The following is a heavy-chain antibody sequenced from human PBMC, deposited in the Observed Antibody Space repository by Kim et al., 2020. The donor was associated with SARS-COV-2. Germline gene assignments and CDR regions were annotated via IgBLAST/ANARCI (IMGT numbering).Heavy chain of an antibody. D-gene: IGHD6-13*01. CDR1: GFIFSSYG. CDR3: AKDSFRYSSSWSHYYYGMDV. V-gene: IGHV3-33*06. J-gene: IGHJ6*02. CDR2: IWYDGSNK. Sequence: GGSLRLSCAASGFIFSSYGMHWVRQAPGKGLEWVAVIWYDGSNKYYADSVKGRLTISRDNSKNTLWLQMNSLRAEDTAVYYCAKDSFRYSSSWSHYYYGMDVWGQGTTVTVSS.